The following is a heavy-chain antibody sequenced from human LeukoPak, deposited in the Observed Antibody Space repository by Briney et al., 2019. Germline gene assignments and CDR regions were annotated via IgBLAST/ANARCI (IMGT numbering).Heavy chain of an antibody. J-gene: IGHJ1*01. Sequence: PSETLSLTCAVYGGSFSGYYWSWIRQHPGKGLEVIGEINHSRSTNYNPSLTRRVTILVATSKTQFSLQLSSVTAADTAVYYCARGHSPVTTKVSYFQHWGQGTLVTVSS. CDR3: ARGHSPVTTKVSYFQH. CDR2: INHSRST. V-gene: IGHV4-34*01. D-gene: IGHD4-17*01. CDR1: GGSFSGYY.